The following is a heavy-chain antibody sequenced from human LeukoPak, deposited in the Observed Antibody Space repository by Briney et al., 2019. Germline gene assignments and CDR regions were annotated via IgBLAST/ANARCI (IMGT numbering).Heavy chain of an antibody. CDR1: GFTFSSYA. CDR2: ISYDGSNK. Sequence: GGSLRLSCAASGFTFSSYAMHWVRQAPGKGLEWVAVISYDGSNKYYADSEKGRFTISRDNSKNTLYLQMNSLRAEDTAVYYCARAPAFGESYFDYWGQGTLVTVSS. V-gene: IGHV3-30-3*01. D-gene: IGHD3-10*01. J-gene: IGHJ4*02. CDR3: ARAPAFGESYFDY.